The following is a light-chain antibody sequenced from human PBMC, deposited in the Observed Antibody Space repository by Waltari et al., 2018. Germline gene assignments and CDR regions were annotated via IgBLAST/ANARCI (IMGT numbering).Light chain of an antibody. CDR1: SSNIGAGYD. V-gene: IGLV1-40*01. CDR2: GNT. Sequence: QSELTQPPSVSGAPGQRVTIPCTGSSSNIGAGYDVPWYQQLPGTAPKFLIYGNTNRPSGVPDRFSGSRSGTSASLAITGLQAEDEADYYCQSYDSSMGAWVFGGGTKLTVL. CDR3: QSYDSSMGAWV. J-gene: IGLJ3*02.